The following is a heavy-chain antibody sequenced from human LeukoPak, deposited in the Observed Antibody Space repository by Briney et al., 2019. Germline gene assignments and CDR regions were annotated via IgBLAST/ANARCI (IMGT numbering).Heavy chain of an antibody. J-gene: IGHJ4*02. CDR1: GSTFSSYW. D-gene: IGHD6-13*01. CDR2: IKQDGSEK. Sequence: GGSLRLSCAASGSTFSSYWMSWVRQAPGKGLEWVANIKQDGSEKYYVDSVKGRFTISRDNAKNSLYLQMNSLRAEDTAVYYCASEIIAAAGTVDYWGQGTLVTVSS. V-gene: IGHV3-7*01. CDR3: ASEIIAAAGTVDY.